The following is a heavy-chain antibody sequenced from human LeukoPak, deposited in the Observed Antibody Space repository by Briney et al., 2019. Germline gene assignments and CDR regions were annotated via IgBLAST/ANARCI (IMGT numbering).Heavy chain of an antibody. CDR1: GGSFSGYY. CDR3: ARAQKAYYPTD. Sequence: SETLSLTCAVYGGSFSGYYWSWIRQPPGKGLEWIGEINHSGSTNYNPSLKSRVTISVDTSKNQFSLKVSSVTAADTAVYYCARAQKAYYPTDWGQGTLVTVSS. D-gene: IGHD3-10*01. CDR2: INHSGST. V-gene: IGHV4-34*01. J-gene: IGHJ4*02.